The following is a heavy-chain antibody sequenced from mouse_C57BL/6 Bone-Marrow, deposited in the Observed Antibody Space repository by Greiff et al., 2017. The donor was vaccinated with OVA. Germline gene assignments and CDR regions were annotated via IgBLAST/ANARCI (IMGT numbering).Heavy chain of an antibody. V-gene: IGHV1-69*01. CDR2: IDPSDSYT. CDR3: ARAEDVRASGY. CDR1: GYTFTSYW. D-gene: IGHD1-1*01. J-gene: IGHJ2*01. Sequence: VQLQQPGAELVMPGASVKLSCKASGYTFTSYWMHWVKQRPGQGLEWIGDIDPSDSYTNYNQKFKGKSTLTVDKSSSTAYMQLSSLTSEDSAVYYCARAEDVRASGYWGNGTTVT.